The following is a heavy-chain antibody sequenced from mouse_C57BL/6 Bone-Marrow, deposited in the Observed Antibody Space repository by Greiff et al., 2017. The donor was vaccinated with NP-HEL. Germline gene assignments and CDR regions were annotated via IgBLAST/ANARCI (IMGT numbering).Heavy chain of an antibody. V-gene: IGHV1-81*01. CDR3: ARWGPLRLWFAY. Sequence: QVQLQQSGAELARPGASVKLSCKASGYTFTSYGISWVKQRTGQGLQWIGEIYPRSGNTYYIEKFKGKATLTADKSSSTAYMELRSLTSEDSAVYFCARWGPLRLWFAYWGQGTLVTVSA. CDR2: IYPRSGNT. CDR1: GYTFTSYG. D-gene: IGHD2-4*01. J-gene: IGHJ3*01.